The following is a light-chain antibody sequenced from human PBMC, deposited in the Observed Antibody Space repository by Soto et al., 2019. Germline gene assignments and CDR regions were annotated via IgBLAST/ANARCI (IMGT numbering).Light chain of an antibody. CDR3: SSYAGTRVV. V-gene: IGLV2-8*01. CDR1: SSDVGGYNY. J-gene: IGLJ2*01. Sequence: QSVLTQPPSASGSPGHSVTLSCTGTSSDVGGYNYVSWYHQHPVKAPKLMIYEVSKRPSGVPDRFSGSKSGNTASLTVSGLQAEDEGEYYCSSYAGTRVVFGGGTKLTVL. CDR2: EVS.